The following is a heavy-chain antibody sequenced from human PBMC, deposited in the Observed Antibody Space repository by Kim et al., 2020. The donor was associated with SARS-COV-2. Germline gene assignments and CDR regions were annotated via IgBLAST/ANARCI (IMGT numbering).Heavy chain of an antibody. CDR3: VKRSSTTMTSPLYDF. CDR1: GFSFRNYP. Sequence: GGSLRLSCSASGFSFRNYPMHWVRQAPGRGLEYVSAISPSGSNTYYADSVKGRFTISRDNSENTLYLQMSSLRPEDTAVFYCVKRSSTTMTSPLYDFWGQGTLVTVSS. J-gene: IGHJ4*02. V-gene: IGHV3-64D*06. CDR2: ISPSGSNT. D-gene: IGHD4-17*01.